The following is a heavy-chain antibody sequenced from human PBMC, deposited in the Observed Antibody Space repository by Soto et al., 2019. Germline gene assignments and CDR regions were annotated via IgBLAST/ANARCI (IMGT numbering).Heavy chain of an antibody. V-gene: IGHV1-2*04. CDR1: GYTFTGYY. D-gene: IGHD3-10*01. CDR3: AREIHVYYYGSGRVGDAFDI. J-gene: IGHJ3*02. CDR2: INPNSGGT. Sequence: ASVKVSCKASGYTFTGYYMHWVRQAPGQGLEWMGWINPNSGGTNYAQKFQGWVTMTRDTSISTAYMELSRLRSDDTAVYYCAREIHVYYYGSGRVGDAFDIWGQGTMVTVSS.